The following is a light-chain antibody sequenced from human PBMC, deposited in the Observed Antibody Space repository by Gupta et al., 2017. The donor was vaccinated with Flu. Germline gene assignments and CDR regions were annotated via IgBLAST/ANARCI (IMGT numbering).Light chain of an antibody. CDR2: GNS. J-gene: IGLJ3*02. CDR1: SSNIGAGYD. CDR3: QSYDSSHWV. V-gene: IGLV1-40*01. Sequence: QSVLTQPPSVSWAPGKRCTTSCTGSSSNIGAGYDVQCYKQLQGTAPKLLIYGNSNRPSGVPDRFSGSKSGTSASLAITGLQAEDEADYYCQSYDSSHWVFGGGTKLTVL.